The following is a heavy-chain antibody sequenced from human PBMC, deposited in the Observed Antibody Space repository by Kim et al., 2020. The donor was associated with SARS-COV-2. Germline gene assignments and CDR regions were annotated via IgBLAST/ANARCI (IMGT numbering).Heavy chain of an antibody. CDR3: ARGQGGAMDC. CDR2: I. Sequence: IDSAASVRGRFTISRDNAKNLLYLQMNSLRDEDTAVYYCARGQGGAMDCWGQGTLVTVSS. J-gene: IGHJ4*02. V-gene: IGHV3-48*02. D-gene: IGHD3-16*01.